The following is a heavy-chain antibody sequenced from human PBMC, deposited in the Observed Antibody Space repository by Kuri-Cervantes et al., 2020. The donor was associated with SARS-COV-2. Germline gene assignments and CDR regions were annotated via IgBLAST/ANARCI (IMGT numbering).Heavy chain of an antibody. D-gene: IGHD3-3*01. V-gene: IGHV4-30-2*01. Sequence: LRLSCAVSGYSISSGGYSWSWIRQPPGKGLEWIGSIYQAGSTFYNPSLKSRVSISLDRSKNQYSLNLSSVTAADTAVYYCVAAIHGVDTGYFQHWGQGTLVTVSS. CDR2: IYQAGST. CDR3: VAAIHGVDTGYFQH. CDR1: GYSISSGGYS. J-gene: IGHJ1*01.